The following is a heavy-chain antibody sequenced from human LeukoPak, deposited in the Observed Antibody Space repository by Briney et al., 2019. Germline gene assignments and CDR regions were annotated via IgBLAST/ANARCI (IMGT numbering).Heavy chain of an antibody. CDR2: ISSDGSNK. J-gene: IGHJ4*02. Sequence: GRSLRLSCAASGFTFSSYGIHWVRQAPGKGLEWVAVISSDGSNKYYADSVKGRFTISRDNSKNTLFLQMNSLRAEDTAVYYCAKDRQGFNDYWGQGTLVTVSS. CDR3: AKDRQGFNDY. CDR1: GFTFSSYG. V-gene: IGHV3-30*18.